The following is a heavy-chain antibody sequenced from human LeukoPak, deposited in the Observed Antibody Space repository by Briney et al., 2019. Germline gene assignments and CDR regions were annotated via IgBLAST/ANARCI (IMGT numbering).Heavy chain of an antibody. CDR3: AKDGAYSSGYYSGFDY. CDR2: ISGDGGST. CDR1: GFSFDDYA. V-gene: IGHV3-43*02. Sequence: GGSLRLSCAASGFSFDDYAMHWVRQAPGKGLEWVSLISGDGGSTYYADSVKGRFTISRDNSRNSLYLQMNSLRTEDTALYYCAKDGAYSSGYYSGFDYWGQGSRVSVSS. D-gene: IGHD3-22*01. J-gene: IGHJ4*02.